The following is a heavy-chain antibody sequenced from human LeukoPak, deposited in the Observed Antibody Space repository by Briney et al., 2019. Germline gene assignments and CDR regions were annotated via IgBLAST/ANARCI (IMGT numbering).Heavy chain of an antibody. Sequence: GRSLRLSCAASGFTFSSYGMHWVRQAPGKGLEWVAVIWNDGSNKYYADSVKGRFTISRDNSKNTLYLQMNSLRAEDTAVYYCAREGVVAAADFDYWGQGTLVTVSS. CDR3: AREGVVAAADFDY. CDR1: GFTFSSYG. D-gene: IGHD2-15*01. J-gene: IGHJ4*02. V-gene: IGHV3-33*01. CDR2: IWNDGSNK.